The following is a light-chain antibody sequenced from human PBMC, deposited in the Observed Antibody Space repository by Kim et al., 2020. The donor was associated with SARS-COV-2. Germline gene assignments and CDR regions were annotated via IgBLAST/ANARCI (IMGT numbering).Light chain of an antibody. CDR2: GIS. CDR3: QQYNNWPPYS. CDR1: QSVGRN. Sequence: VSAGERATLSCRASQSVGRNVAWYQQKPGQVPRLLIYGISTRATGTPARFSGSGSGTEFTLTISSLESEDFAVYYCQQYNNWPPYSFGQGTKLEI. V-gene: IGKV3-15*01. J-gene: IGKJ2*03.